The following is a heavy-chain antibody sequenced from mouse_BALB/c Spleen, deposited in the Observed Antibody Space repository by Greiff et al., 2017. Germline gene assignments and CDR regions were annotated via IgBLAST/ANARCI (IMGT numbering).Heavy chain of an antibody. CDR2: ISSGGGNT. D-gene: IGHD4-1*01. J-gene: IGHJ4*01. Sequence: EVQRVESGGGLVKPGGSLKLSCAASGFTFSSYTMSWVRQTPEKRLEWVATISSGGGNTYYPDSVKGRFTISRDNAKNNLYLQMSSLRSEDTALYYCARSNWDGMDYWGQGTSVTVSS. V-gene: IGHV5-9*03. CDR1: GFTFSSYT. CDR3: ARSNWDGMDY.